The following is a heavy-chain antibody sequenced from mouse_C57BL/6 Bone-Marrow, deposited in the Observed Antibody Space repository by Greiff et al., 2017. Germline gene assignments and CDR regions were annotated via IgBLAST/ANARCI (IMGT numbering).Heavy chain of an antibody. CDR1: GFTFSSYG. CDR3: ARHRSYDYDWFAY. CDR2: ISSGGSYT. Sequence: EVKLQESGGDLVKPGGSLKLSCAASGFTFSSYGMSWVRQTPDKRLEWVATISSGGSYTYYPDSVKGRFTISRDNAKNTLYLQMSSLKSEDTAMYYCARHRSYDYDWFAYWGQGTLVTVSA. J-gene: IGHJ3*01. V-gene: IGHV5-6*01. D-gene: IGHD2-4*01.